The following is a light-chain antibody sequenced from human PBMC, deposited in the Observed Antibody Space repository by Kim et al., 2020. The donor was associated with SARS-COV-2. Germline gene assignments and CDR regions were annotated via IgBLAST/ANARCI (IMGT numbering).Light chain of an antibody. V-gene: IGKV3-15*01. Sequence: EIVMTQSPATLSVSPGERTTLPCRASQSISSTLAWYQQKPGQAPRLLIHDASIRATGIPARFSGSGSGTEFTLTISSLQSEDFAVYYCQHYFNWPSTFGQGTRLEIK. CDR1: QSISST. J-gene: IGKJ5*01. CDR3: QHYFNWPST. CDR2: DAS.